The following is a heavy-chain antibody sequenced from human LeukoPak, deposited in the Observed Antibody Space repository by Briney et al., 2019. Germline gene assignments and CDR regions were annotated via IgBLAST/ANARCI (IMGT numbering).Heavy chain of an antibody. CDR2: IYYTGII. J-gene: IGHJ4*02. CDR1: GGSISSSSYY. CDR3: ARLYSSGWRSNYYFDY. V-gene: IGHV4-61*05. Sequence: SETLSLTCTVSGGSISSSSYYWAWIRQPPGKGLEWIGLIYYTGIISHNPSLESRVTMSVDTYDNQFSLRLNSVSAADTAVYYCARLYSSGWRSNYYFDYWGQGTLVTVPS. D-gene: IGHD6-19*01.